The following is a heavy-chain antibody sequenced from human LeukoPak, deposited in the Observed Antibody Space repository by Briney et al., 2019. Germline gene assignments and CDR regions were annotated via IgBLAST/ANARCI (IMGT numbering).Heavy chain of an antibody. J-gene: IGHJ3*02. CDR2: IYSSGST. CDR3: ARLPYCSSTSCPDAFDI. CDR1: GGSISSYY. D-gene: IGHD2-2*01. V-gene: IGHV4-4*07. Sequence: PSETLSLICTVSGGSISSYYWSWIRQPAGKGLELIGRIYSSGSTNYNPSLKSRVTMSVDTSKNQFSLKLSSVTAADTAVYYCARLPYCSSTSCPDAFDIWGQGTMVTVSS.